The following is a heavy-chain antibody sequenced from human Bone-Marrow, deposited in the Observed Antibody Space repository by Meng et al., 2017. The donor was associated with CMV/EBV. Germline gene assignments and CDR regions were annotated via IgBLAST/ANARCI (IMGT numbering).Heavy chain of an antibody. CDR2: IYYSGST. Sequence: SETLSLTCTVSGGSISSSSYYWGWIRQPPGKGLEWIGSIYYSGSTYYNPSLKSRVTISVDTSKNQFSLKLSSVTAADTAVCYCARLGYSYGDVWGQGTTVTVSS. CDR1: GGSISSSSYY. J-gene: IGHJ6*02. D-gene: IGHD5-18*01. CDR3: ARLGYSYGDV. V-gene: IGHV4-39*07.